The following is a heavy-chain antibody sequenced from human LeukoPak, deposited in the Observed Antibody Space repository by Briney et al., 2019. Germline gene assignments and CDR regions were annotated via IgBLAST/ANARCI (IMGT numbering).Heavy chain of an antibody. Sequence: GGSLRLSCAASGFTFSSFAMSWVRQAPGRGLEWVSSISGSGASTYYADSVKGRFTISRDNSRNTLYLQMNSLRAEDTAVYYCARTGFLWLNDYWGQGTLVTVSS. CDR2: ISGSGAST. J-gene: IGHJ4*02. D-gene: IGHD3-10*01. CDR3: ARTGFLWLNDY. V-gene: IGHV3-23*01. CDR1: GFTFSSFA.